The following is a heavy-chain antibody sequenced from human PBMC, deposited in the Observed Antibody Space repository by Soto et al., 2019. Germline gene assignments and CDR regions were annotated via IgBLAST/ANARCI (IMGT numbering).Heavy chain of an antibody. CDR2: INSDGSTT. J-gene: IGHJ6*02. Sequence: GRSLRLSCAASGFTFSTYWMHWVRQAPGKGLVWVSRINSDGSTTNYADSVKGRFTISRDNAKNTLYLQMNSLRAEDTAVYYCARDAYYDMGVWGQGTTVTVSS. CDR1: GFTFSTYW. V-gene: IGHV3-74*01. CDR3: ARDAYYDMGV.